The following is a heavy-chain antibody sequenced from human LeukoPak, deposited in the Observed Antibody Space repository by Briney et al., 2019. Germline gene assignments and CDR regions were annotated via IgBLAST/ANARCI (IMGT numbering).Heavy chain of an antibody. V-gene: IGHV1-2*02. CDR1: GYTFTSYY. CDR3: ARHPLPTVNVSYYQYMDV. Sequence: GASVKVSCKASGYTFTSYYIHWVRQAPGQGLEWMGGINPNSGGTNYAPKFQGRGTLTTHTSISTAYMYLSRMRSDDTAVYYCARHPLPTVNVSYYQYMDVWGKGTKVTVSS. CDR2: INPNSGGT. D-gene: IGHD4-17*01. J-gene: IGHJ6*03.